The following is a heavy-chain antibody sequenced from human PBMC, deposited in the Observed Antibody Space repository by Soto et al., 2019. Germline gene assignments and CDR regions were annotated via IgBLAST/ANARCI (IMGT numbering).Heavy chain of an antibody. CDR2: ISSSSSYI. J-gene: IGHJ3*02. Sequence: GGSLRLSCAASGFTFSSYSMNWVRQAPGKGLEWVSSISSSSSYIYYADSVKGRFTISRDNAKNSLYLQMNSLRAEDMAVYYCARVGGGYQLLHAFDIWGQGTMVT. V-gene: IGHV3-21*01. CDR3: ARVGGGYQLLHAFDI. CDR1: GFTFSSYS. D-gene: IGHD2-2*01.